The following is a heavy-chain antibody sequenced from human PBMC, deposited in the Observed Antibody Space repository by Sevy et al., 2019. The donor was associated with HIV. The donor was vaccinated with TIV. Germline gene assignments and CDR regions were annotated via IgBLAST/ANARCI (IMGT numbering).Heavy chain of an antibody. CDR3: ARFAVYYDSSGYQVSPFDH. CDR2: ISYSGST. CDR1: GGSISSGGYY. V-gene: IGHV4-31*03. D-gene: IGHD3-22*01. J-gene: IGHJ4*02. Sequence: SETLSLTCTVSGGSISSGGYYWSWIRQHPGKGLEWIGYISYSGSTDYGPSLKSRVTISGVTSKNQFSLKLSSVTAADTAVYYCARFAVYYDSSGYQVSPFDHWGQGTLVTVSS.